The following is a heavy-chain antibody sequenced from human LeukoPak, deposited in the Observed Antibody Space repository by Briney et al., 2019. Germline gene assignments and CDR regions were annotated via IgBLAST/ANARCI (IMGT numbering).Heavy chain of an antibody. D-gene: IGHD6-19*01. CDR2: IYYSGST. CDR3: ARAAPRYSSANWFDP. V-gene: IGHV4-59*01. Sequence: PSETLSLTCTVSGGSISSYYWSWIRQPPGKGLEWIGYIYYSGSTNYNPSLKSRVTISVDTSKNQFSLKLSSVTAADTAVYYCARAAPRYSSANWFDPWGQGTLVTVSS. CDR1: GGSISSYY. J-gene: IGHJ5*02.